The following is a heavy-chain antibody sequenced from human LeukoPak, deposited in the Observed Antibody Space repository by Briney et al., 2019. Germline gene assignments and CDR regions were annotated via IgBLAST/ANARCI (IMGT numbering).Heavy chain of an antibody. CDR2: IYPGDSDT. Sequence: GESLKIPCKGSGYSFTSYWIGWVRQMPGKGLEWMGIIYPGDSDTRYSPSFQGQVTISADKSISTAYLQWSSLKASDTAMYYCARLGMGAAAGTVAFDYWGQGTLVTVSS. V-gene: IGHV5-51*01. CDR1: GYSFTSYW. D-gene: IGHD6-13*01. J-gene: IGHJ4*02. CDR3: ARLGMGAAAGTVAFDY.